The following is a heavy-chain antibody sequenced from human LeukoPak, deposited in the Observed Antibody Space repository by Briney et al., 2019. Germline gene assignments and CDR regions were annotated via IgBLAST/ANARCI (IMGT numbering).Heavy chain of an antibody. CDR2: INHSGST. CDR1: GGSFSGYY. CDR3: ARAFRGMATIIARTSRYFDL. J-gene: IGHJ2*01. Sequence: SETLSLTCAVYGGSFSGYYWSLIRQPPGKGLEWIGEINHSGSTNYNPSLKSRVTISVDTSKNQFSLKLSSVTAADTAVYYCARAFRGMATIIARTSRYFDLWGRGTLVTVSS. D-gene: IGHD5-12*01. V-gene: IGHV4-34*01.